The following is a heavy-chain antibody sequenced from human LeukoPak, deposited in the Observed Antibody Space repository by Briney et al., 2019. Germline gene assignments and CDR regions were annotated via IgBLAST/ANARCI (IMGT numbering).Heavy chain of an antibody. J-gene: IGHJ4*02. CDR2: IKYDGRT. D-gene: IGHD3-16*01. Sequence: GGSLRLSCAASGFTVRRNSMSWVRQAPGKGLEWVSLIKYDGRTYYTDSVKGRFPISRDNSKNTLYLQMNSLRAEDTAVYYCARDYFTLYTASSRGGQGTLVTVSS. V-gene: IGHV3-66*01. CDR1: GFTVRRNS. CDR3: ARDYFTLYTASSR.